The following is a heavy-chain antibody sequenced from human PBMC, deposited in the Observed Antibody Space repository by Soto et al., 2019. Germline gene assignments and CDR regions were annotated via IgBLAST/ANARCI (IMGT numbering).Heavy chain of an antibody. CDR2: ISGSGGST. V-gene: IGHV3-23*01. Sequence: GGSLRLSCAASGFTFSSYAMSWVRQAPGKGLEWVSAISGSGGSTYYADSVKGRFTISRDNSKNTLYLQMNSLRAEDTAVYYCAKSHNYYDSSGQPSNFDYWGQGTLVTVSS. CDR3: AKSHNYYDSSGQPSNFDY. J-gene: IGHJ4*02. D-gene: IGHD3-22*01. CDR1: GFTFSSYA.